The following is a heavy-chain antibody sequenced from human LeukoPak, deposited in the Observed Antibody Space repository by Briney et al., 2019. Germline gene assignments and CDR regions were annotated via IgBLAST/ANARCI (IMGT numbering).Heavy chain of an antibody. V-gene: IGHV6-1*01. J-gene: IGHJ4*02. Sequence: SQTLSLTCAISGDSVSRDTAAWNWIRQSPSRGLEWLGRTYYRSKWYNDYAVSVKSRIVINPDTSKNQFSLQLSSVTPEYTAVYYCARGVGAPDYWGQGALVTVSS. CDR3: ARGVGAPDY. D-gene: IGHD1-26*01. CDR2: TYYRSKWYN. CDR1: GDSVSRDTAA.